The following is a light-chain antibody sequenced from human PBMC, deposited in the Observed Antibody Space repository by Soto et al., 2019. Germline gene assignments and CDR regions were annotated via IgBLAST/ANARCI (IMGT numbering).Light chain of an antibody. CDR2: TAS. V-gene: IGKV1-12*01. Sequence: DVLMTQSPSSVSASVGDRVTITCRSRQGIAGWLAWYQQKPAKAPNLLIYTASTLPSGVPSRFSGSESGTDFTLNISDLEPEEFATYYSQQANSSPRTFGPGTKVDI. CDR3: QQANSSPRT. J-gene: IGKJ3*01. CDR1: QGIAGW.